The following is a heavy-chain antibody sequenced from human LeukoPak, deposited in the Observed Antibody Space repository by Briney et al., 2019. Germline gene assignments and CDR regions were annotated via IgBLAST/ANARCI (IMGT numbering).Heavy chain of an antibody. CDR2: IYHSGST. CDR1: GYSISSGYY. V-gene: IGHV4-38-2*02. CDR3: ARDGLRRNYGMDV. J-gene: IGHJ6*02. Sequence: SETLSLTCTVSGYSISSGYYWGWIRQPPGKGLEWIGSIYHSGSTYYNPPLKSRVTISVDTSKNQFSLKLSSVTAADTAVYYCARDGLRRNYGMDVWGQGTTVTVSS. D-gene: IGHD5/OR15-5a*01.